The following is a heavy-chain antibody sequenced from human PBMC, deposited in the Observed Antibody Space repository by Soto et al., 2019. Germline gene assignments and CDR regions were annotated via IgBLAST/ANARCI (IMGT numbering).Heavy chain of an antibody. D-gene: IGHD6-6*01. CDR1: GGSITSGGFF. CDR3: ARGSSPHYGMDV. CDR2: IYYSGYT. Sequence: QVQLQESGPGLMKPSQTLSLTCSVSGGSITSGGFFWSWVRQDPGEGLELIAYIYYSGYTYYHPSLKIRLSISMDTAKNQFSLKLSSVTAADTAVYYCARGSSPHYGMDVWGQGTTVTVSS. J-gene: IGHJ6*02. V-gene: IGHV4-31*03.